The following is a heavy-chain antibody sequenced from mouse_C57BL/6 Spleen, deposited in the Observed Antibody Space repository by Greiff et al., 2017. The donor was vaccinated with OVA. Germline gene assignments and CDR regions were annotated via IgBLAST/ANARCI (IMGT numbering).Heavy chain of an antibody. CDR1: GYTFTSYD. CDR2: IYPRDGST. J-gene: IGHJ2*01. D-gene: IGHD1-1*01. CDR3: ARERYYGSSDYFDY. V-gene: IGHV1-85*01. Sequence: VQLQESGPELVKPGASVKLSCKASGYTFTSYDINWVKQRPGQGLEWIGWIYPRDGSTKYNEKFKGKATLTVDTSSSTAYMELHSLTSEDSAVYFCARERYYGSSDYFDYWGQGTTLTVSS.